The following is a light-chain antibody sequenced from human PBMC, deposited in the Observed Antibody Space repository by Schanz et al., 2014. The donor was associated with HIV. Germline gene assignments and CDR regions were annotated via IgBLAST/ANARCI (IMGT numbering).Light chain of an antibody. CDR3: QLYGSSPLFT. J-gene: IGKJ3*01. V-gene: IGKV3-20*01. CDR2: GAS. CDR1: ESVSSRY. Sequence: IVLTQSPGTLSLSLGERATLSCRASESVSSRYLAWYQQKPGQAPRLLIYGASSRATGIPDRFSGSGSGTDFSLTISRLEPEDFAVYFCQLYGSSPLFTFGPGTKVEI.